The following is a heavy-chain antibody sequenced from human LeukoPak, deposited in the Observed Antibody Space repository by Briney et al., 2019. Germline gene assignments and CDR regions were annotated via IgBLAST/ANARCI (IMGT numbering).Heavy chain of an antibody. D-gene: IGHD3-10*01. CDR3: ARGRGRRFGELLSHWFDP. CDR1: GGSISSGDYY. J-gene: IGHJ5*02. V-gene: IGHV4-30-4*01. Sequence: PSQTLSLTCTVSGGSISSGDYYWSWIRQPPGKGLEWIGYIYYSGSTYYNPSLKSRVTISVDTSKNQFSLKLSSVTAADTAVYYCARGRGRRFGELLSHWFDPWGQGTLVTVSS. CDR2: IYYSGST.